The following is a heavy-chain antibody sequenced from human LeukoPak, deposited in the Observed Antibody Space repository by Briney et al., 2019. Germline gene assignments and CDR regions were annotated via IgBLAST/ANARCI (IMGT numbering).Heavy chain of an antibody. Sequence: GRSLRLSCAASGFTFDDYAMHWVRQAPGKGLEWVSGISWNSGGIGYADSVKGRFTISRDNAKNSLYLQMNSLRAEDTALYYCAKANLDYGGNSPLGYWGQGTLVTVSS. CDR1: GFTFDDYA. CDR3: AKANLDYGGNSPLGY. CDR2: ISWNSGGI. J-gene: IGHJ4*02. D-gene: IGHD4-23*01. V-gene: IGHV3-9*01.